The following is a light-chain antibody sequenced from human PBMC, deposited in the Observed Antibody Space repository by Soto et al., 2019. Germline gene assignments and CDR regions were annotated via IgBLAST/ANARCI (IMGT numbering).Light chain of an antibody. CDR1: SSDVGAYNY. V-gene: IGLV2-14*01. Sequence: QSVLTQPAPVSGSPGQSITISCTGTSSDVGAYNYVSWYQQHPVKAPKLMIYDVSSRPSGISNRFSGSKSGNTASLTISGVQAEDEADYYCSSYASISTVIFGGGTKVTVL. J-gene: IGLJ2*01. CDR2: DVS. CDR3: SSYASISTVI.